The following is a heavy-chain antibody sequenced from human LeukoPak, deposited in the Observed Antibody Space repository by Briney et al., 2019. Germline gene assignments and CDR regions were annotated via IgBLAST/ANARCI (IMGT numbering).Heavy chain of an antibody. D-gene: IGHD2-2*01. CDR3: ARATKYCSRTSCYRFDY. CDR2: ISGSGGST. Sequence: GGSLRLSCTTSGFSFRAYWMGWVRQAPGKGLEWVSAISGSGGSTYYADSVKGRFTISRDNAKNSLYLQMNSLRAEDTAVYYCARATKYCSRTSCYRFDYWGQGTLVTVSS. V-gene: IGHV3-23*01. J-gene: IGHJ4*02. CDR1: GFSFRAYW.